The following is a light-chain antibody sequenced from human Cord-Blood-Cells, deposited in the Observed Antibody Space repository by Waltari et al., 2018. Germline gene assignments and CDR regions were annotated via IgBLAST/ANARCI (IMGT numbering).Light chain of an antibody. J-gene: IGLJ3*02. CDR2: DVS. Sequence: SALTQPASVSGSPGQSITISCTRTSSDVGGYNYVSWYHQHPGKAPKLMIYDVSNRPAGVSNRFSGSKSGNTASLTISGLQAEDEADYYCSSYTSSSTWVFGGGTKLTVL. V-gene: IGLV2-14*01. CDR3: SSYTSSSTWV. CDR1: SSDVGGYNY.